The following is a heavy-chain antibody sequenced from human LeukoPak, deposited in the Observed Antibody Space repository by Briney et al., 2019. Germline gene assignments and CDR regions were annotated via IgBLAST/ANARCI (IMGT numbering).Heavy chain of an antibody. CDR1: GYTFTSYY. CDR3: ARGQQWLSGWFDP. V-gene: IGHV1-46*01. CDR2: INPSGGST. J-gene: IGHJ5*02. D-gene: IGHD6-19*01. Sequence: ASVKVSCKASGYTFTSYYMHWVRQAPGHGLEGMGIINPSGGSTSYAQKFQGRVTVTRATSTSTVYRELSSLRSEDTAVYYCARGQQWLSGWFDPWGQGTLVTVSS.